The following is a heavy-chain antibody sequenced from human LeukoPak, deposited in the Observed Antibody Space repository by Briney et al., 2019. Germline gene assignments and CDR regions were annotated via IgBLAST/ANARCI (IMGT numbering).Heavy chain of an antibody. Sequence: SETLSLTCTVSGGSISSSYYWNWIRQPPGKGLEWIGYIHYSGSTNYNPSLKSRVTISVDTSKNQFSLKLSSVTAADTAVYYCARASVTYYYYYYMDVWGKGTTVTVSS. CDR2: IHYSGST. D-gene: IGHD4-11*01. CDR3: ARASVTYYYYYYMDV. J-gene: IGHJ6*03. CDR1: GGSISSSYY. V-gene: IGHV4-59*01.